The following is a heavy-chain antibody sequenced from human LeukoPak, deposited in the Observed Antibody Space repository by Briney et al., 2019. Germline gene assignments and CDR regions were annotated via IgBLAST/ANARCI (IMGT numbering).Heavy chain of an antibody. V-gene: IGHV1-2*02. CDR1: GYTFTNYY. J-gene: IGHJ4*02. CDR2: INPNSGDT. CDR3: ARGTVGYFDY. D-gene: IGHD4-11*01. Sequence: GASVKVSCKASGYTFTNYYMHWVRPAPGQGLEWMGWINPNSGDTNYAQKFQGRVTMTRDTSINTAYMELSRLRSDDTAVYYCARGTVGYFDYWGQGTLVTVSS.